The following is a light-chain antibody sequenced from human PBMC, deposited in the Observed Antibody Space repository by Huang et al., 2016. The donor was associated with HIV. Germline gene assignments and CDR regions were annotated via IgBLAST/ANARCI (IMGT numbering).Light chain of an antibody. Sequence: EIVLTQSPATLSLSPGKRATLSCRASQSVSIYLAWYQQKPGQAPRLLIYDASNRATGIPARFSGSGSGTDFTLSISSLAPEDFAVYYCQQRSNWPPTFGGGTKVEI. CDR2: DAS. J-gene: IGKJ4*01. CDR3: QQRSNWPPT. CDR1: QSVSIY. V-gene: IGKV3-11*01.